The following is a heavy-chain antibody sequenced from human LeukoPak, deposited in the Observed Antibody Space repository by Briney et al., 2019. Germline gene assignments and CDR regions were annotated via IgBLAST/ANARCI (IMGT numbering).Heavy chain of an antibody. D-gene: IGHD3-22*01. CDR3: AKDRASGYYHDAFDI. V-gene: IGHV3-33*06. CDR1: GFTFSSYG. J-gene: IGHJ3*02. Sequence: PGGSLRLSCAASGFTFSSYGMHWVRQAPGKGLEWVAVIWYDGSNKYYADSVKGRFTISRDNSKNTLYLQMNSLRAEDTAVYYCAKDRASGYYHDAFDIWGQGTMVTVSS. CDR2: IWYDGSNK.